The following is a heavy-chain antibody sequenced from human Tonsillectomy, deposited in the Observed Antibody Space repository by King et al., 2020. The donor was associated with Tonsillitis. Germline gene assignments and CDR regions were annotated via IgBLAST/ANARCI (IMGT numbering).Heavy chain of an antibody. D-gene: IGHD4/OR15-4a*01. Sequence: EVQLVESGGGLVKPGGSLRLSCEASGFTFINAWMSWVRQAPGKGLEWVGRIKSKTDGGTTDYAAPVKGRFTISRDDSKKTLYLQLNSLKTEDTAVYYCTTDLTNYGYFDYWGQGTLVTVSS. CDR2: IKSKTDGGTT. V-gene: IGHV3-15*01. CDR1: GFTFINAW. CDR3: TTDLTNYGYFDY. J-gene: IGHJ4*02.